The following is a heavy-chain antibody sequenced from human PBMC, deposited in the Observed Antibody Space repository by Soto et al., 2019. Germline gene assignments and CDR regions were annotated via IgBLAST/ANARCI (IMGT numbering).Heavy chain of an antibody. CDR1: GFTFSSYS. J-gene: IGHJ6*02. V-gene: IGHV3-21*01. CDR3: ARGSSGWSEYTYYYYYGMDV. D-gene: IGHD6-19*01. Sequence: PGGSLRLSCAASGFTFSSYSMNWVRQAPGKGLEWVSSISSSSSYIYYADSVKGRFTISRDNAKNSLYLQMNSLRAEDTAVYYCARGSSGWSEYTYYYYYGMDVWGQGTTVTVSS. CDR2: ISSSSSYI.